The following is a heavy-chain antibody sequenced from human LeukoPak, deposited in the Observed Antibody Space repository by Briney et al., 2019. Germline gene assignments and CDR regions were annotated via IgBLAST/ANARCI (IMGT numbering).Heavy chain of an antibody. D-gene: IGHD6-6*01. CDR1: GFTFSSYE. CDR2: ISSSGSTI. V-gene: IGHV3-48*03. CDR3: ARDLSIAARGGI. Sequence: PGGSLRLSCAASGFTFSSYETNWVRQAPGKGLEWVSYISSSGSTIYYADSVKGRFTISRDNAKNSLYLQMNSLRAEDTAVYYCARDLSIAARGGIWGQGTMVTVSS. J-gene: IGHJ3*02.